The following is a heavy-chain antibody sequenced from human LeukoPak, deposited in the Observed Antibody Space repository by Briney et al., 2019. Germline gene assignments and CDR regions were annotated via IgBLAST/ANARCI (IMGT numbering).Heavy chain of an antibody. J-gene: IGHJ4*02. Sequence: SETLSLTCAVYGGSFSGYYWSWIRQPPGKGLEWIGEINHSGSTNYNPSLKSRVTISVDTSKNQFSLKLSSVTAADTAVYYCARGESIAARAFDYWGQGTLVTVSS. CDR3: ARGESIAARAFDY. D-gene: IGHD6-6*01. CDR2: INHSGST. CDR1: GGSFSGYY. V-gene: IGHV4-34*01.